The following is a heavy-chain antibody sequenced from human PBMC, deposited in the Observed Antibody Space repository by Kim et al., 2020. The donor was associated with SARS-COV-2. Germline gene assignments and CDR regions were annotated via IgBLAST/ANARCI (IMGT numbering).Heavy chain of an antibody. Sequence: SQTLSLTCAISGDSVSSISAAWTWIRQSPSRGLELLGRTYYRSKWYNDYALSVKSRITINPDTSENQVSLQLNSVTPEDTAVYYCARGRGPHWETPYFDLRGRGTLITNSS. J-gene: IGHJ2*01. D-gene: IGHD1-26*01. CDR1: GDSVSSISAA. CDR2: TYYRSKWYN. CDR3: ARGRGPHWETPYFDL. V-gene: IGHV6-1*01.